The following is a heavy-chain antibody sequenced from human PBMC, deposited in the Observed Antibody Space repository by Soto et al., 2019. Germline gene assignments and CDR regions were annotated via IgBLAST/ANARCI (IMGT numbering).Heavy chain of an antibody. D-gene: IGHD4-17*01. CDR3: ARDSRPDYGDSVHYYYGMDV. Sequence: QVQLVQSGAEVKKPGSSVKVSCKASGGTFGSYAISWVRQAPGQGLEWMGGIIPIFGTANYAQKFQGRVKITADESTSTAYMELSSLRSEDTAVYYCARDSRPDYGDSVHYYYGMDVWGQGTTVTVSS. CDR2: IIPIFGTA. CDR1: GGTFGSYA. J-gene: IGHJ6*02. V-gene: IGHV1-69*01.